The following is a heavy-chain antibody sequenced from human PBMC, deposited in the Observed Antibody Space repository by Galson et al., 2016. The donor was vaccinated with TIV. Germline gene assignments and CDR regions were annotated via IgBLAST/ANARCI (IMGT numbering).Heavy chain of an antibody. CDR2: ISAGGGRA. V-gene: IGHV3-23*01. J-gene: IGHJ4*02. CDR3: AKMDSSGFDYVRRFDF. Sequence: SLRLSCAASGFTFSIFAMTWVRQAPGMGLEWVSAISAGGGRANYADSVKGRFTISRDNPKNTLYLQMSSLRAEDTAVYFCAKMDSSGFDYVRRFDFWGQGTLATVSS. D-gene: IGHD3-22*01. CDR1: GFTFSIFA.